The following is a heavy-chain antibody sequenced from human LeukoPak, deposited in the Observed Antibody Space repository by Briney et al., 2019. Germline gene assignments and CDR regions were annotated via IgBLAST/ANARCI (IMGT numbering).Heavy chain of an antibody. Sequence: ASVKVSCKASGYTFTSYYMHWLRQAPGQGLEWMGIINPSGGSTSYAQKFQGRVTMTRDTSTSTVYMELSSLRSEDTAVYYCARSSGIQLWSRGFDYWGQGTLVTVSS. CDR1: GYTFTSYY. J-gene: IGHJ4*02. CDR3: ARSSGIQLWSRGFDY. V-gene: IGHV1-46*01. CDR2: INPSGGST. D-gene: IGHD5-18*01.